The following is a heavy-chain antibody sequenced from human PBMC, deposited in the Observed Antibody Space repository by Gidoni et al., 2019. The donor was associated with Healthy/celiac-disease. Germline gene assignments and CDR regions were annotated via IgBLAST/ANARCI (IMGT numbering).Heavy chain of an antibody. CDR3: AREIAVAGTGNWFDP. D-gene: IGHD6-19*01. CDR1: GGSFSGYY. Sequence: QVQLQQWGAGLLKPSETLSLTCAVYGGSFSGYYWSWIRQPPGKGLEWIGEINHSGSTNYNPSLKSRVTISVDTSKNQFSLKLSSVTAADTAVYYCAREIAVAGTGNWFDPWGQGTLVTVSS. CDR2: INHSGST. V-gene: IGHV4-34*01. J-gene: IGHJ5*02.